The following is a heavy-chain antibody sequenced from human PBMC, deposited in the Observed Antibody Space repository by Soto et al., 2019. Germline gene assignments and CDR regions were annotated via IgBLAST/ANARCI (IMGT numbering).Heavy chain of an antibody. CDR3: AKLVRDDVRRSDLAH. D-gene: IGHD3-10*02. Sequence: TLSPTFPFFCDSITASHSNWAWVPQPPRKGLGGVATFYYSGTTSQDQPLRSRITISGETSRNQFSLNLRSVTAADSGVYYCAKLVRDDVRRSDLAHWGQRTLVTVSS. J-gene: IGHJ4*02. CDR1: CDSITASHSN. V-gene: IGHV4-39*01. CDR2: FYYSGTT.